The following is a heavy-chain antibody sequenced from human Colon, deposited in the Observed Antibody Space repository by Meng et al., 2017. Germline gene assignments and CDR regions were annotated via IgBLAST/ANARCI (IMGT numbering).Heavy chain of an antibody. D-gene: IGHD3-10*01. J-gene: IGHJ4*02. V-gene: IGHV4-31*03. CDR3: ARRYGSGTYPFDF. CDR1: GATIWGGCYY. Sequence: VQMQESGPGPVKPSEALSLTCCVWGATIWGGCYYWRWIRQVPGKGLDLIGYIYYSENTFYKPSRQSRAIISVDTSKNEFSLRLSSVSAADTAVYYCARRYGSGTYPFDFWGQGILVTVSS. CDR2: IYYSENT.